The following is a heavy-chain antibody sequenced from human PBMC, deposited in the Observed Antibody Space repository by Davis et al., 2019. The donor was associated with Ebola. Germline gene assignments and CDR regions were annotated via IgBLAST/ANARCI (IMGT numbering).Heavy chain of an antibody. CDR1: GFTFTSFD. D-gene: IGHD4-17*01. CDR3: ARVNRHGDPDY. V-gene: IGHV3-23*01. J-gene: IGHJ4*02. Sequence: GGSLRLSCAASGFTFTSFDMSWVRQAPGKGLEWVASVSKGGTATFYADSVKGRFTISRDNSKNTLYLQMNSLRAEDTAVYYCARVNRHGDPDYWGQGTLVTVSS. CDR2: VSKGGTAT.